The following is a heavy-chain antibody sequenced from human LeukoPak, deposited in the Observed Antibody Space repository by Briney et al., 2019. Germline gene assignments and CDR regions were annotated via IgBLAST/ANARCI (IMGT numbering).Heavy chain of an antibody. CDR1: GYTFTSYG. V-gene: IGHV1-18*01. D-gene: IGHD2-2*01. CDR2: ISAYNGNT. Sequence: ASVKVSCKASGYTFTSYGISWVRQAPGQGLEWLGWISAYNGNTNYAQKLQGRVTMTTDTSTNTAYMELRSLRSDDTAVYYCARDGVVVVPAAPLDVWGKGTTVTVSS. J-gene: IGHJ6*04. CDR3: ARDGVVVVPAAPLDV.